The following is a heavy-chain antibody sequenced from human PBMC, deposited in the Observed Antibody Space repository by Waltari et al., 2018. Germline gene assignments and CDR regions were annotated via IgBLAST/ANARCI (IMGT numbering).Heavy chain of an antibody. V-gene: IGHV4-38-2*01. Sequence: QVQLQESGPGLVKPSETLSLTCAVSGYSISSGYYLVWIRQPPGKGLEWIGSIYHSGGTYYSPSLKSRVTISIDTSKNQFSLRLSSVTAADTAVYYCARAHSGSYSYVNWFDPWGQGTLVTVSS. CDR1: GYSISSGYY. J-gene: IGHJ5*02. CDR2: IYHSGGT. CDR3: ARAHSGSYSYVNWFDP. D-gene: IGHD1-26*01.